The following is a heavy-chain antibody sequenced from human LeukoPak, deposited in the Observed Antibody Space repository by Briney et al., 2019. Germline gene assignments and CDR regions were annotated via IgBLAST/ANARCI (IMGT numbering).Heavy chain of an antibody. D-gene: IGHD3-22*01. CDR1: GFAVSSTY. J-gene: IGHJ2*01. Sequence: PGGSLRLSCAVSGFAVSSTYMSWVRQAPGKGLEWVSSISWNSGSINYADSVKGRFTISRDNAKNSLYLQMNSLRAEDTALYYCAKATVIIAHWYFDLWGRGTLVTVSS. V-gene: IGHV3-9*01. CDR2: ISWNSGSI. CDR3: AKATVIIAHWYFDL.